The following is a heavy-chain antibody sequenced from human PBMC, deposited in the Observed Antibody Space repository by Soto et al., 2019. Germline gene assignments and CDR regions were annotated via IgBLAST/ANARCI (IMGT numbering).Heavy chain of an antibody. D-gene: IGHD2-15*01. CDR3: TTDSYIDMPIVRFEY. J-gene: IGHJ4*01. Sequence: GGSLRLSCAASGFTFSNAWINWVRQAPGKGLEWVGRIKSKIDGGTTDFAAPVKGRFAISRDGSKNIAYMQMNSLKIEDTAVYYCTTDSYIDMPIVRFEYWGHGTLVTVSS. CDR1: GFTFSNAW. V-gene: IGHV3-15*07. CDR2: IKSKIDGGTT.